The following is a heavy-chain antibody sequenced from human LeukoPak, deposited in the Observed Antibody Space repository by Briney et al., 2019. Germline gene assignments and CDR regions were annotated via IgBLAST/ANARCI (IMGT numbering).Heavy chain of an antibody. CDR1: GFTFSSYA. J-gene: IGHJ3*02. Sequence: PGASLRLSCAASGFTFSSYAMSWVRQAPGKGLEWVAVISYDGSNKYYADSVKGRFTISRDNSKNTLYLQMNSLRAEDTAVYYCARGLSGSYPWDAFDIWGQGTMVTVSS. V-gene: IGHV3-30*04. CDR2: ISYDGSNK. D-gene: IGHD3-10*01. CDR3: ARGLSGSYPWDAFDI.